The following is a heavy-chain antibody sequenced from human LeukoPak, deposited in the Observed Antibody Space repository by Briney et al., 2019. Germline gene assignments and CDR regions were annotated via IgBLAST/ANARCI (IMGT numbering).Heavy chain of an antibody. V-gene: IGHV4-59*01. CDR2: IYYSGST. CDR1: GCSISSYY. CDR3: ARVWGSGSYPIDY. D-gene: IGHD3-10*01. J-gene: IGHJ4*02. Sequence: SETLSLTCTVSGCSISSYYWSWIRQPPGKGLEWIGYIYYSGSTNYNPSLKSRVTISVDTSKNQFSLKLSSVTAADTAVYYCARVWGSGSYPIDYWGQGTLVTVSS.